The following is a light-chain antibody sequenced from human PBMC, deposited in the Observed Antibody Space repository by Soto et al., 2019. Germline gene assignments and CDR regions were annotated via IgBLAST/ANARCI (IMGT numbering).Light chain of an antibody. CDR3: SSYTSFSSLYVV. Sequence: QSALTQPASVSGSPGQSITISCTGTSSDIGGYNYVSWYQQHPGKAPKLMIYDVINRPSGASNRFSGSKSGNTAFLTISGLQTEDEADYYCSSYTSFSSLYVVFGGGTKLTVL. CDR2: DVI. V-gene: IGLV2-14*01. J-gene: IGLJ2*01. CDR1: SSDIGGYNY.